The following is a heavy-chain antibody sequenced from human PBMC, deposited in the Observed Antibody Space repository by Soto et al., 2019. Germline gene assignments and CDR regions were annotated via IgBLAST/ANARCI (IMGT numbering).Heavy chain of an antibody. J-gene: IGHJ4*02. CDR2: TYYSGST. CDR3: ARSLYYYDSSGYYAYYFDY. D-gene: IGHD3-22*01. CDR1: GGSISSDY. Sequence: SEPLSLPCTVSGGSISSDYWSWVRQPPGKGLEWIGYTYYSGSTNYNPSLKSRVTISVDTSKNQFSLKLSSVTAADTAVYYCARSLYYYDSSGYYAYYFDYWGQGTLVTVSS. V-gene: IGHV4-59*01.